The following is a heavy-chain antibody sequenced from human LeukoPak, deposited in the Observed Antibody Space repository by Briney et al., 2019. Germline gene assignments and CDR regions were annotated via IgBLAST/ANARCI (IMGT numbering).Heavy chain of an antibody. CDR3: ARLGSGYYYTAFDI. V-gene: IGHV3-7*01. D-gene: IGHD3-22*01. Sequence: SGGSLRLSCAASGFTFSSYAMSWVRQAPGKGLEWVANIKQDGSEKYYVDSVKGRFTISRDNAKNSLYLQMNSLRAEDTAVYYCARLGSGYYYTAFDIWGQGTMVTVSS. CDR2: IKQDGSEK. J-gene: IGHJ3*02. CDR1: GFTFSSYA.